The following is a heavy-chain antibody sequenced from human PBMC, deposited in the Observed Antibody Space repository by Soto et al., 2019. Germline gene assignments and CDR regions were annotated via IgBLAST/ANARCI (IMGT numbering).Heavy chain of an antibody. Sequence: SETLSLTCTVSGGSISAYYWNWVRQPPGKGLEWIGNIYYTGSTNYNPSLKSRVTIAVDTSKSHFSLKLSSVTAADTAVYYCARPSVAVTRGRFDYWGQGTRVTVSS. D-gene: IGHD6-19*01. V-gene: IGHV4-59*01. CDR2: IYYTGST. CDR3: ARPSVAVTRGRFDY. J-gene: IGHJ4*02. CDR1: GGSISAYY.